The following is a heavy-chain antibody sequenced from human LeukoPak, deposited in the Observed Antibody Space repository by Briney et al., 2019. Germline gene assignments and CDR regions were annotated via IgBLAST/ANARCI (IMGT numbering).Heavy chain of an antibody. CDR2: ISYDGSNK. CDR3: ARVGWELQDNWFDP. Sequence: GGSLRLSCAASGFTFSSYAMHWVRQAPGKGLEWVAVISYDGSNKYYADSVKGRFTISRDNSKNTLYLQMNSLRAEDTAVYYCARVGWELQDNWFDPWGQGTLVTVSS. CDR1: GFTFSSYA. V-gene: IGHV3-30-3*01. D-gene: IGHD1-26*01. J-gene: IGHJ5*02.